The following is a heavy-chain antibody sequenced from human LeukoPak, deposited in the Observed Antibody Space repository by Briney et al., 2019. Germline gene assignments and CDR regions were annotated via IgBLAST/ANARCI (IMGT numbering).Heavy chain of an antibody. CDR2: IKQDGSEK. Sequence: GGSLRLSCAASGFTFSSYWMSWVRQAPGKGLEWVANIKQDGSEKYYVDSVKGRFTISRDNAKNSLYLQMNSLRAEDTAVYYCAREGPPVLRYFDWLIDYWGQGTLVTVSS. J-gene: IGHJ4*02. CDR3: AREGPPVLRYFDWLIDY. D-gene: IGHD3-9*01. CDR1: GFTFSSYW. V-gene: IGHV3-7*01.